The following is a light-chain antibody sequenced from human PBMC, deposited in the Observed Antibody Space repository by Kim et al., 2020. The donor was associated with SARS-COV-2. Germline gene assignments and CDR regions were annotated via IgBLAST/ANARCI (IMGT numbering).Light chain of an antibody. CDR3: QRADSFPLG. Sequence: ASVGDRVTIHGRASQDISSWLAWYQQKPGKAPKLLISAASSLQSGVPSRFSGSGSGTDFTLTISSLQPEDFASYYCQRADSFPLGFGGGTKVDIK. V-gene: IGKV1-12*01. J-gene: IGKJ4*01. CDR2: AAS. CDR1: QDISSW.